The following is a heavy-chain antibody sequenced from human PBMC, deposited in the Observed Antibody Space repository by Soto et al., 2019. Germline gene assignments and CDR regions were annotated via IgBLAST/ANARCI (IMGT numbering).Heavy chain of an antibody. J-gene: IGHJ4*01. Sequence: LRLSCAASGFTFSSYAMHWVRQAPGKGLEWVAVISYDGSNKYYADSVKGRFTISRDNSKNTLYLQMNSLRAEDTAVYYCARDRDTIFGAVMDANFWGQGTLVTVSS. D-gene: IGHD3-3*01. CDR3: ARDRDTIFGAVMDANF. CDR1: GFTFSSYA. V-gene: IGHV3-30-3*01. CDR2: ISYDGSNK.